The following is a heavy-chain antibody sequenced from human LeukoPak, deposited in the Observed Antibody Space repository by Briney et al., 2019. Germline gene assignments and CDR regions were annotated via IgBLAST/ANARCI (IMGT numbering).Heavy chain of an antibody. J-gene: IGHJ4*02. CDR3: AKSNVRGTWTTPFDY. CDR2: IRYDGSDK. V-gene: IGHV3-30*02. CDR1: GFIFSDYG. Sequence: GGSLRLSCAASGFIFSDYGMHWVRQAPGKGLEWVAFIRYDGSDKYYADSVKGRFTNSRDDSKNTLYLQMNSLRPEDTAVYYCAKSNVRGTWTTPFDYWGQGTLVTVSS. D-gene: IGHD3-10*02.